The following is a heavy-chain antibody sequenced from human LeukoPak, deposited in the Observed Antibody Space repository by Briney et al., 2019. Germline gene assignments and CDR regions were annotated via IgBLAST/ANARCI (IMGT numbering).Heavy chain of an antibody. D-gene: IGHD4-17*01. CDR2: INPNSGGT. V-gene: IGHV1-2*02. CDR1: GYTFTGYY. J-gene: IGHJ4*02. Sequence: GASVKVSCRASGYTFTGYYMHWVRQAPGQGLEWMGWINPNSGGTNYAQKFQGRVTMTRDTSISTAYMELSRLRSDDTAVYYCARGGMTTVTTIDYWGQGTLVTVSS. CDR3: ARGGMTTVTTIDY.